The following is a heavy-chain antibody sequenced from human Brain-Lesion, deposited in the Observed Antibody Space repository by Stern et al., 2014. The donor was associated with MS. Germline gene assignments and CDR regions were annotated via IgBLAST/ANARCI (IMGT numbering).Heavy chain of an antibody. CDR2: ISGSGGST. J-gene: IGHJ3*02. Sequence: EVPLVESGGGFVQPGGSLRLSCAASGFRFSSYAMSWVRQTPGKGLEWASGISGSGGSTYYADSVKGRFTISRDKSKNTLFLQMNSLRAEDTAVYYCAKGVWGSYLNAFDMWGQGTMVTVSS. D-gene: IGHD3-16*02. V-gene: IGHV3-23*04. CDR1: GFRFSSYA. CDR3: AKGVWGSYLNAFDM.